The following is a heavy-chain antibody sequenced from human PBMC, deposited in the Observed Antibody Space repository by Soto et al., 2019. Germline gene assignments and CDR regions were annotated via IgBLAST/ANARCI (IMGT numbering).Heavy chain of an antibody. Sequence: QVQLVQSGAEVKKPGSSVKVSCKASGGSFNNYAISWVRQAPGQGLEWMGGIIPIFGRANYAQKFQGRVTSTADEFTTTAYMELGSLRSADTAVYYCARDAYYYDGPTGKYYFDYWGQGTLVTVSS. CDR3: ARDAYYYDGPTGKYYFDY. V-gene: IGHV1-69*12. CDR1: GGSFNNYA. CDR2: IIPIFGRA. J-gene: IGHJ4*02. D-gene: IGHD1-1*01.